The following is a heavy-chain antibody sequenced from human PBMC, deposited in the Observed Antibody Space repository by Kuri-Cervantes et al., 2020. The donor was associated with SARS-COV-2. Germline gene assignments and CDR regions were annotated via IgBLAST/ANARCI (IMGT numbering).Heavy chain of an antibody. CDR2: ISTYNGNT. CDR1: GYTFTTYD. V-gene: IGHV1-18*04. Sequence: ASVKVSCKASGYTFTTYDIGWVRQAPGQGLEWMGWISTYNGNTNYAQKLQGRVTLTTDTSTSTAYMELRSLRSKDSAIYYCQGSSGYYSGPNYYYDVDVWGQGTTVTVSS. CDR3: QGSSGYYSGPNYYYDVDV. D-gene: IGHD3-22*01. J-gene: IGHJ6*02.